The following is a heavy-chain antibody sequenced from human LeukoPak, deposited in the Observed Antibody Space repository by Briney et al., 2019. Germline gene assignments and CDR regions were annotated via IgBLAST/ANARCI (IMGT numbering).Heavy chain of an antibody. CDR2: IYYSGST. D-gene: IGHD1-1*01. J-gene: IGHJ3*02. CDR3: ARDPRWNVRGEAFDI. V-gene: IGHV4-39*07. Sequence: SETLSLTCTVSGGSISSYYWGWIRQPPGKGLEWIGSIYYSGSTYYNPSLKSRVTISVDTSKNQFSLKLSSVTAADTAVYYCARDPRWNVRGEAFDIWGQGTMVTVSS. CDR1: GGSISSYY.